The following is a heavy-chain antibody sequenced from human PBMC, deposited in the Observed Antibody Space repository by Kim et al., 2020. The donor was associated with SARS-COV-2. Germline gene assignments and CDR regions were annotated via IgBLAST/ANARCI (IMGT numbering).Heavy chain of an antibody. CDR3: AIDSHCSGGSCYFQGNVYNWFDP. J-gene: IGHJ5*02. Sequence: SVKVSCKASGGTFSSYAISWVRQAPGQGLEWMGGIIPIFGTANYAQKFQGRVTITADESTSTAYMELSSLRSEDTAVYYCAIDSHCSGGSCYFQGNVYNWFDPWGQGTLVTVSS. D-gene: IGHD2-15*01. CDR1: GGTFSSYA. V-gene: IGHV1-69*13. CDR2: IIPIFGTA.